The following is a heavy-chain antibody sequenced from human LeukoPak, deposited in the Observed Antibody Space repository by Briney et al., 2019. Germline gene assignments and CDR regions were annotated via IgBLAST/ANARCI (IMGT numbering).Heavy chain of an antibody. CDR1: GFTFTSSA. Sequence: SVKVSCKASGFTFTSSAVQWVRQARGQRLEWIGWIVVGSGNTNYAQAFQERVTITRDMSTSTAYLELSSLRSEDTAVYYCAASVASAAFDIWGQGTMVTVSS. CDR2: IVVGSGNT. J-gene: IGHJ3*02. CDR3: AASVASAAFDI. D-gene: IGHD4-23*01. V-gene: IGHV1-58*01.